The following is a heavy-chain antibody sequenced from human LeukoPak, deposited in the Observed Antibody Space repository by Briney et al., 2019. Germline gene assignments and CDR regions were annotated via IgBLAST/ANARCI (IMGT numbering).Heavy chain of an antibody. Sequence: GASVKVSCKASGYTFTSYGISWVRQAPGQGLEWMGIINPSGGSTSYAQKFQGRVTMTRDTSTSTVYMELSSLRSEDTAVYYCARKGEYYFDYWGQGTLVTVSS. V-gene: IGHV1-46*01. D-gene: IGHD3-16*01. CDR1: GYTFTSYG. CDR2: INPSGGST. CDR3: ARKGEYYFDY. J-gene: IGHJ4*02.